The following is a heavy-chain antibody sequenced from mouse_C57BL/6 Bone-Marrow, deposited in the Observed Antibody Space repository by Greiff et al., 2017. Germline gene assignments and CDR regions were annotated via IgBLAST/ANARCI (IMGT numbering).Heavy chain of an antibody. V-gene: IGHV1-26*01. CDR1: GYTFTDYY. D-gene: IGHD2-13*01. CDR2: INPNNGGT. Sequence: EVQLQQSGPELVKPGASVKISCKASGYTFTDYYMNWVKQSHGKSLEWIGDINPNNGGTSYNQKFKGKATLTVDKSSSTAYMELRSLTSEDSAVYYCARLTISWFAYWGQGTLVTVSA. J-gene: IGHJ3*01. CDR3: ARLTISWFAY.